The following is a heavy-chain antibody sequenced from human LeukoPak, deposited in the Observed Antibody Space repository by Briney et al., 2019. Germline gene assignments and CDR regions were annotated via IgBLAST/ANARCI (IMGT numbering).Heavy chain of an antibody. CDR1: GFTFSSYS. CDR3: ARESHSSSSGDY. J-gene: IGHJ4*02. Sequence: PGGSLRLSCAASGFTFSSYSMDWVRQAPGKGLEWVSSISSSSSYIYYADSVKGRFTISRDNAKNSLYLQMNSLRAEDTAVYYCARESHSSSSGDYWGQGTLVTVSS. V-gene: IGHV3-21*01. CDR2: ISSSSSYI. D-gene: IGHD6-6*01.